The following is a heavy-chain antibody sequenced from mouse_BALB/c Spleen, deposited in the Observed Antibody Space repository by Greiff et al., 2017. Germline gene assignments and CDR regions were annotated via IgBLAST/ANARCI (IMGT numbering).Heavy chain of an antibody. CDR2: ISSGGSYT. J-gene: IGHJ4*01. V-gene: IGHV5-6*01. D-gene: IGHD2-14*01. CDR3: ARHGGTGYFDY. Sequence: EVKLVESGGDLVKPGGSLKLSCAASGFTFSSYGMSWVRQTPDKRLEWVATISSGGSYTYYPDSVKGRFTISRDNAKNTLYLQMSSLKSEDTAMYYCARHGGTGYFDYWGQGTSVTVSS. CDR1: GFTFSSYG.